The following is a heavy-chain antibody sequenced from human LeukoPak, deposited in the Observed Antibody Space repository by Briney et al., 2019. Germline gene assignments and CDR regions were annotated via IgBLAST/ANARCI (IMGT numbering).Heavy chain of an antibody. CDR1: GGSISSYY. Sequence: SETLSLTCTVSGGSISSYYWSWIRQPPGKGLEWIGYIYYSGSTNYNPSLKSRVTISVDTSKNQFSLKLSSVTAADTAVYYCAREPMGYCSSTSCYSDYWGQGTLVTVSS. V-gene: IGHV4-59*01. J-gene: IGHJ4*02. D-gene: IGHD2-2*01. CDR2: IYYSGST. CDR3: AREPMGYCSSTSCYSDY.